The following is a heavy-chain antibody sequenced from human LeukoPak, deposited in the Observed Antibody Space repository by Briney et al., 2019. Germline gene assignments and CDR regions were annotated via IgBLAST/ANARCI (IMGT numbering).Heavy chain of an antibody. V-gene: IGHV4-30-4*08. J-gene: IGHJ6*03. CDR1: GGSISSGDYY. Sequence: SETLSLTCTVSGGSISSGDYYWSWIRQPPGKGLEWVGYIYYSGSTYYNPSLKSRVTISVDTSKNQFSLKLSSVTAADTAVYYCARGGGYYDILTGYSPCYYYYMDVWGKGTTVTVSS. CDR2: IYYSGST. CDR3: ARGGGYYDILTGYSPCYYYYMDV. D-gene: IGHD3-9*01.